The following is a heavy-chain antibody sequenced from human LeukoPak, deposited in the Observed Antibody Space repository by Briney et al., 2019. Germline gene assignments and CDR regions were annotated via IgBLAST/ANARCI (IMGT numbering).Heavy chain of an antibody. Sequence: PGGSLRLSCAASGYTFDDYAVHWVRQAPGKGLEWVSGISWNSGSIGYADSVKGRFTISRDNAKNSLYLQMNSLRAEDTALYYCAKVGRRLAARYYFDYWGRGTLVTVSS. V-gene: IGHV3-9*01. CDR1: GYTFDDYA. J-gene: IGHJ4*02. CDR2: ISWNSGSI. CDR3: AKVGRRLAARYYFDY. D-gene: IGHD6-6*01.